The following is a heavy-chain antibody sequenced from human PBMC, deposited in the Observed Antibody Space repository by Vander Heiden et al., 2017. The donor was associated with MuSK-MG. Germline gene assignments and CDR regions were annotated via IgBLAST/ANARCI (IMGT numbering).Heavy chain of an antibody. D-gene: IGHD3-10*01. CDR3: ARAPYYGSGSYYISEITYYYYYGMDV. J-gene: IGHJ6*02. V-gene: IGHV4-59*01. Sequence: LQESGAGLVKPSETRSLTCTVPGGYISSYYWSWIRQPPGQRLEWIGNSDYSGSTNYNPSLKSRVTISVDTSKNQFSLKLSSVTAADTAVYYCARAPYYGSGSYYISEITYYYYYGMDVWGQGTTVTVAS. CDR1: GGYISSYY. CDR2: SDYSGST.